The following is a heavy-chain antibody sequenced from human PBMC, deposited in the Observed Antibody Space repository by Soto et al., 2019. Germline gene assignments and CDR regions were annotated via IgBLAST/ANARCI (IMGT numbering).Heavy chain of an antibody. Sequence: QVQLVESGGGGVQPGRSLRLSCAASGFTFSSYGMHWVRQAPGKGLEWVAVIWYDASNKYYADSVKGRFTISRDNSKNTLYLQMNSLRAEDTAVYYCARDCAGYSSGWYQRGGFDYWGQGTLVTVSS. V-gene: IGHV3-33*01. D-gene: IGHD6-19*01. CDR1: GFTFSSYG. J-gene: IGHJ4*02. CDR2: IWYDASNK. CDR3: ARDCAGYSSGWYQRGGFDY.